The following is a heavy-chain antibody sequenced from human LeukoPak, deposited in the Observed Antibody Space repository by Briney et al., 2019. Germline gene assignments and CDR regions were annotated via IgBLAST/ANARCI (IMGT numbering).Heavy chain of an antibody. Sequence: GKSLRLSCAASGFNFRTYGMHWDRQAPGKGLEWVAILSYDGGSQYYGDSVKGRFIISRDNSKNTVYLQMNSLKTEDTASYYCVKGMREGYYGSGSYFSAFDNWGQGTVVTVHS. J-gene: IGHJ4*02. CDR1: GFNFRTYG. CDR3: VKGMREGYYGSGSYFSAFDN. V-gene: IGHV3-30*18. D-gene: IGHD3-10*01. CDR2: LSYDGGSQ.